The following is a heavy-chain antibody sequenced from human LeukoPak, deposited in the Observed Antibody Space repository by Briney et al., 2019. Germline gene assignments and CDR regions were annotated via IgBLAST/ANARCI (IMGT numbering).Heavy chain of an antibody. V-gene: IGHV3-23*01. CDR3: AKTRNGYTTEYLQH. D-gene: IGHD2-2*02. J-gene: IGHJ1*01. CDR1: GFILSSFA. Sequence: GRSLRLSCTSSGFILSSFAMSWVRQPPGKGLEWVSSISSPGGNTYYADSVKGRFTISRDNSNNLVYLQMNSLRAEDTAVYYCAKTRNGYTTEYLQHWGQGTLVTVSS. CDR2: ISSPGGNT.